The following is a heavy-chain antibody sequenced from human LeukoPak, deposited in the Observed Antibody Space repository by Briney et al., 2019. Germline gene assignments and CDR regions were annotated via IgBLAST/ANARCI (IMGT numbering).Heavy chain of an antibody. Sequence: ASVKVSCKASGYTFTGYYMHWVRQAPGQGLEWMGWINPNSGGTNYAQKFQGRVTMTRDTSISTAYMELSRLRSDDTAVYYCARDRISMTTVTTADYRGQGTLVTVST. V-gene: IGHV1-2*02. D-gene: IGHD4-17*01. CDR2: INPNSGGT. J-gene: IGHJ4*02. CDR1: GYTFTGYY. CDR3: ARDRISMTTVTTADY.